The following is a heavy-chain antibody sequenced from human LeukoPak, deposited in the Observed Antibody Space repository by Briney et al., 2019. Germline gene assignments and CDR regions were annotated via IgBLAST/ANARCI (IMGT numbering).Heavy chain of an antibody. J-gene: IGHJ4*02. CDR2: IWYDGTNA. Sequence: PGGSLRLSCAASGFTFSSYSMNWVRQAPGKGLEWVAVIWYDGTNAYYADSVKGRFTISRDNSKNTLYLQVSSLRAEDTAVYYCARWTTVTHLDSWGQGTLVTVSS. CDR3: ARWTTVTHLDS. D-gene: IGHD4-17*01. CDR1: GFTFSSYS. V-gene: IGHV3-33*08.